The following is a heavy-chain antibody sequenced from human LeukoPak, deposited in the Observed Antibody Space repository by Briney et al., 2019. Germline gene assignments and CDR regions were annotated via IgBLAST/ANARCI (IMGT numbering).Heavy chain of an antibody. J-gene: IGHJ4*02. CDR2: IYHSGST. V-gene: IGHV4-59*01. CDR1: GGSISSYY. CDR3: PITMIVVVILTPVIFPFDY. Sequence: SSETLSLTCTVSGGSISSYYWNWMRQSPGKGLEWIGYIYHSGSTNYNPSLKSRVTISVDTSKNQFSLKLSSVTAADTAVYFFPITMIVVVILTPVIFPFDYWGQGTLVTVSS. D-gene: IGHD3-22*01.